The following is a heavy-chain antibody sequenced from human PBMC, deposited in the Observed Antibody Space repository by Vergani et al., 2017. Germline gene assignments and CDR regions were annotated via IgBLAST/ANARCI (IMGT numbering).Heavy chain of an antibody. V-gene: IGHV3-23*01. CDR3: AKARETVTKVGWFDP. D-gene: IGHD4-17*01. CDR2: ISGSGGST. CDR1: GFTFSSYA. J-gene: IGHJ5*02. Sequence: EVQLLESGGGLVQPGGSLRLSCAASGFTFSSYAMSWVRQAPGKGLEWVSAISGSGGSTYYADSGTGRFTSSRDNSKNKLYLQMNSLRAEDTAVYYCAKARETVTKVGWFDPWGQGTLVTVSS.